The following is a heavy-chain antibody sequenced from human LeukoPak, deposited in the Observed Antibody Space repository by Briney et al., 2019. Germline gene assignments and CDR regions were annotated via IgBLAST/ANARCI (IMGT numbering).Heavy chain of an antibody. D-gene: IGHD3-22*01. Sequence: SQTLSLTCTVSGGSISSGTYYWRWIRQHPGKGLEWIGYIYHSGSTYYNPSLKSRITISVDTSKNQFSLKLSSVSAADTAVYYCASLGVFYYDSPYWGQGTLVTVSS. V-gene: IGHV4-31*03. CDR2: IYHSGST. CDR1: GGSISSGTYY. CDR3: ASLGVFYYDSPY. J-gene: IGHJ4*02.